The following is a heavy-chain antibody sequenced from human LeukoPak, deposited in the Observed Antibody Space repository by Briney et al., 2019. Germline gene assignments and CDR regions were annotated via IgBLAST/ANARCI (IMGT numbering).Heavy chain of an antibody. D-gene: IGHD1-26*01. J-gene: IGHJ1*01. CDR2: IYYSGST. CDR3: ARGSGSYQLAEYFQH. CDR1: GGSISSYY. Sequence: SETLSLTCTVSGGSISSYYWSWIRQPPGKGLEWIGYIYYSGSTNYNPSLKSRVTISVDTSKNQFSLKLSSVTAADTAVYYCARGSGSYQLAEYFQHWGQGTLVTVSS. V-gene: IGHV4-59*08.